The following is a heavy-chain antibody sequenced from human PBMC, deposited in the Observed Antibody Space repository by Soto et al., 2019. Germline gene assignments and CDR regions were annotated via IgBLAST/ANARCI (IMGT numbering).Heavy chain of an antibody. D-gene: IGHD3-10*01. V-gene: IGHV1-18*04. Sequence: ASGEVSCKASGYTFTSCGISWVRQAPGQGLEWMGWISAYNGNTNYAQKLQGRVTMTTDTSTSTAYMELRSLRSDDTAVYYCAREVYYGSGSHNYFDYWGQGTLVTVSS. CDR1: GYTFTSCG. J-gene: IGHJ4*02. CDR2: ISAYNGNT. CDR3: AREVYYGSGSHNYFDY.